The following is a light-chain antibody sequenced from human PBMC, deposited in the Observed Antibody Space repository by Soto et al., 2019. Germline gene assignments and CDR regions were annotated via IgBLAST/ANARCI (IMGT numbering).Light chain of an antibody. Sequence: DIQMTQSPSTLSASVGDRVTITCRASQNINRRLAWYQQKPGKAPNLLIYDASSLESGVPARFSGGGSGTEFTLTISSLQPDDFSTFYCQQYNNDPWTFGQGTKVEI. V-gene: IGKV1-5*01. CDR3: QQYNNDPWT. J-gene: IGKJ1*01. CDR2: DAS. CDR1: QNINRR.